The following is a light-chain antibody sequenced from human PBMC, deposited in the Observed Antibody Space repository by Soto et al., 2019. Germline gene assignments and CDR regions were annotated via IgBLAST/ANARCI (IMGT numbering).Light chain of an antibody. J-gene: IGKJ1*01. CDR3: QQHGSSPWT. V-gene: IGKV3-20*01. Sequence: EIVLTQSPGTLSLYPGERATLSCRASQSVSSSYLVWHQQKPGQAPRLLIYAASRGATGIPDRFSGSGSGTDFTLTISRLEPEDFAVYYCQQHGSSPWTFGQGTKVDIK. CDR2: AAS. CDR1: QSVSSSY.